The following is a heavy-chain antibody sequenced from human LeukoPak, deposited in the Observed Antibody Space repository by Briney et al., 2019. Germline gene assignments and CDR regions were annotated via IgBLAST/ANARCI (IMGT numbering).Heavy chain of an antibody. CDR2: IWYDGSNK. CDR3: ARDHRTAMVTDFDY. D-gene: IGHD5-18*01. J-gene: IGHJ4*02. V-gene: IGHV3-33*01. Sequence: GGSLRLSCAASGFTFSSYGMPWVRQAPGKGLEWVAVIWYDGSNKYYADSVKGRFTISRDNSKNTLYLQMNSLRAEDTAVYYCARDHRTAMVTDFDYWGQGTLVTVSS. CDR1: GFTFSSYG.